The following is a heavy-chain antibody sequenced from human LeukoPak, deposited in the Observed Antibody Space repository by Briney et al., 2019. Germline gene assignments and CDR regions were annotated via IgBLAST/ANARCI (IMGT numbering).Heavy chain of an antibody. V-gene: IGHV4-31*03. CDR1: GDSISSGGYY. CDR3: ARVPAVYSGPFDY. D-gene: IGHD2-8*01. CDR2: IYNSGGT. J-gene: IGHJ4*02. Sequence: SSQTLSLTCTVSGDSISSGGYYWSWIRQHPGKGLEWIGYIYNSGGTYYSPSLKSRVTISVDTSKNQFSLELDSVTAADTAVYYCARVPAVYSGPFDYWGQGTLVTVSS.